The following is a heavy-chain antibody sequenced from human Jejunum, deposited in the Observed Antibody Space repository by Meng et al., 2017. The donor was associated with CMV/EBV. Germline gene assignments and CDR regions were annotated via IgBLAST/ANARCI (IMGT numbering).Heavy chain of an antibody. CDR1: GGSIISSAYY. J-gene: IGHJ5*02. Sequence: SGGSIISSAYYWAWLRQPPGKGLEWIGSLSFSGNASYNPSVKSRVTILIDTSRSQFSLNLTSVTAADTAIYYCAREFVGSSGRLDPWGQGTLVTVSS. D-gene: IGHD1-26*01. V-gene: IGHV4-39*07. CDR3: AREFVGSSGRLDP. CDR2: LSFSGNA.